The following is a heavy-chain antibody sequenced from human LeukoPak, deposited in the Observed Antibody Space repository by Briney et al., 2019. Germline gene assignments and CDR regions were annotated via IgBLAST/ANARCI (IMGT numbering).Heavy chain of an antibody. CDR2: ISYDGSNK. CDR3: ARDAYSSSWLDY. D-gene: IGHD6-13*01. CDR1: GLTFSSYA. J-gene: IGHJ4*02. Sequence: GGSLRLSCAASGLTFSSYAMHWVRQAPGKGLEWVAVISYDGSNKYYADSVKGRFTISRDNSKNTLYLQMNSLRAEDTAVYYCARDAYSSSWLDYWGQGTLVTVSS. V-gene: IGHV3-30*04.